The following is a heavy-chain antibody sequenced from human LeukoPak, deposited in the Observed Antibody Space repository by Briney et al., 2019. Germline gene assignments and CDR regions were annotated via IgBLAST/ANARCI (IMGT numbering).Heavy chain of an antibody. CDR2: IYTSGST. J-gene: IGHJ5*02. Sequence: SETLSLTCTVSGGSISSGSYYWSWIRQPAGKGLEWIGRIYTSGSTNYNPSLKSRVTISVDTSKNQFSLKLSSVTAADTAVYYCARDIVVVVAAKIQNWFDPWGQGTLVTVSS. D-gene: IGHD2-15*01. CDR3: ARDIVVVVAAKIQNWFDP. V-gene: IGHV4-61*02. CDR1: GGSISSGSYY.